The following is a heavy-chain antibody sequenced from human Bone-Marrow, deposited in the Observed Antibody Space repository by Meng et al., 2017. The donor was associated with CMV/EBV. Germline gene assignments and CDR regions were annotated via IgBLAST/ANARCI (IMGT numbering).Heavy chain of an antibody. V-gene: IGHV3-33*06. CDR2: IWYDGSNK. CDR1: GFTFSSYG. CDR3: AKDSGYCSSTSCYTFDY. J-gene: IGHJ4*01. D-gene: IGHD2-2*02. Sequence: GESLKISCAASGFTFSSYGMHWVRQAPGKGLEWVAVIWYDGSNKYYADSVKGRFTISRDNSKNTLYLQMNSLRAEDTAVYYCAKDSGYCSSTSCYTFDYWGHGTLVTVAS.